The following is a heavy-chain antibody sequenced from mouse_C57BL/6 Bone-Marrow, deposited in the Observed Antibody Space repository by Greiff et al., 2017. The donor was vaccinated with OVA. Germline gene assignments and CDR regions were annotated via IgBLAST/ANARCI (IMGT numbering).Heavy chain of an antibody. Sequence: EVKLMESGGGLVKPGGSLKLSCAASGFTFSDYGMHWVRQAPEKGLEWVAYISSGSSPIYYADTVKGRFTISRDNAKNTLFLQMTSLRAEDTAMYYCATYYYGSSSFDYWGQGTTLTVSS. D-gene: IGHD1-1*01. V-gene: IGHV5-17*01. CDR3: ATYYYGSSSFDY. J-gene: IGHJ2*01. CDR1: GFTFSDYG. CDR2: ISSGSSPI.